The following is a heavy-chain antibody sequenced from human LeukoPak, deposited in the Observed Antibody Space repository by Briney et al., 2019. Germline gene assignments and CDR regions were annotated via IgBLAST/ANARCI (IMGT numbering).Heavy chain of an antibody. CDR2: ISSSSSYI. D-gene: IGHD6-19*01. V-gene: IGHV3-21*01. CDR1: GFTSSSYS. CDR3: ARDTSSSGWYAAEYYYYGMDV. Sequence: PGGSLRLSCAASGFTSSSYSMNWVRQAPGKGLEWVSSISSSSSYIYYADSVKGRFTISRDNAKNSLYLQMNSLRAEDTAVYYCARDTSSSGWYAAEYYYYGMDVWGQGTTVTVSS. J-gene: IGHJ6*02.